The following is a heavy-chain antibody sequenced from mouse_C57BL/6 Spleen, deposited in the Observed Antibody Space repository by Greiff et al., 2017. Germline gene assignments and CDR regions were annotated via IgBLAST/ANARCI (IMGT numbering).Heavy chain of an antibody. CDR1: GYTFTDHT. CDR2: IYPRDGST. CDR3: AREAGRAYFDY. J-gene: IGHJ2*01. Sequence: VKLMESDAELVKPGASVKISCKVSGYTFTDHTIHWMKQRPEQGLEWIGYIYPRDGSTKYNEKFKGKVTLTADKSSSTAYMQLNSLTSEDSAVYFCAREAGRAYFDYWGQGTTLTVSS. D-gene: IGHD3-1*01. V-gene: IGHV1-78*01.